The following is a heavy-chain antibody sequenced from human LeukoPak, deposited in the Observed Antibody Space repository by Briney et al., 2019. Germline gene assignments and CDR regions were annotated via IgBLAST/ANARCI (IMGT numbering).Heavy chain of an antibody. D-gene: IGHD6-13*01. J-gene: IGHJ4*02. V-gene: IGHV1-46*01. CDR1: GYTFTSYY. CDR3: ARDLWQQLVPGVY. Sequence: GASVKVSCKASGYTFTSYYMHWVRQAPGQGLEWMGIINPSGGSTSYAQKFQGRVTMARDTSTSTVYMELSSLRSEDTAVYYYARDLWQQLVPGVYWGQGTLVTVSS. CDR2: INPSGGST.